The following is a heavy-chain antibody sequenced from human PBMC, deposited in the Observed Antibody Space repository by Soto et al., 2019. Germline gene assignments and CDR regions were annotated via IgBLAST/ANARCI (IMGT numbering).Heavy chain of an antibody. J-gene: IGHJ3*02. CDR1: SGSISSSNW. CDR2: IYHSGST. V-gene: IGHV4-4*02. Sequence: QVQLQESGPGLVKPSGTLSLTCAVSSGSISSSNWWSWVRQPPGKGLEWIGEIYHSGSTNYNPSLKSRVNISVDKSKNQFSLKLSSVTAADTAVYYWARVEGYFGDAFDIWGQGTMVTVSS. D-gene: IGHD5-18*01. CDR3: ARVEGYFGDAFDI.